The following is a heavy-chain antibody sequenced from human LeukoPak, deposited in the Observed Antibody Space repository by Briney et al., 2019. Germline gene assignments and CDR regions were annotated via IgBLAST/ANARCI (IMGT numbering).Heavy chain of an antibody. J-gene: IGHJ4*02. CDR3: GREVATTY. D-gene: IGHD5-24*01. CDR1: GFTFSSYA. Sequence: GGSLRLSCAASGFTFSSYAMTWVRRAPGKGLEWVSAISGSGDSTYYADSVKGRFTISRDNSENTLYLQMNSLTADDTAVYYCGREVATTYWGQGTLVTVSS. CDR2: ISGSGDST. V-gene: IGHV3-23*01.